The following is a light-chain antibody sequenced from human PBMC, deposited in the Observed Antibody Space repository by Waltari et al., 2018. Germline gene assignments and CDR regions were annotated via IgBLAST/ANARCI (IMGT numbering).Light chain of an antibody. Sequence: DLQMTQSLSTLSASVGDRVPITCRTSKSITNWLAWYQQKPGKAPKLLIYKASNLESGVPSRFSGSGSGTEFTLTISSLQPDDFATYYCQQYDNYWTFGQGTKVEIK. CDR2: KAS. CDR1: KSITNW. J-gene: IGKJ1*01. CDR3: QQYDNYWT. V-gene: IGKV1-5*03.